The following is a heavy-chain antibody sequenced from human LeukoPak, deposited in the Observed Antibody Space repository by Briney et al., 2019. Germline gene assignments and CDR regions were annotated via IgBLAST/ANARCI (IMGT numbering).Heavy chain of an antibody. CDR3: ARAGGWNYHLDY. CDR1: GGSISSYY. J-gene: IGHJ4*02. V-gene: IGHV4-59*01. Sequence: PSETLSLTCTVSGGSISSYYWSWIRQPPGKGLEWIGYFYYSGNTNYNPSLKSRVTISADTSKNQFSLKLTSVTAADTAVYYCARAGGWNYHLDYWGQGTLVTVSS. CDR2: FYYSGNT. D-gene: IGHD6-19*01.